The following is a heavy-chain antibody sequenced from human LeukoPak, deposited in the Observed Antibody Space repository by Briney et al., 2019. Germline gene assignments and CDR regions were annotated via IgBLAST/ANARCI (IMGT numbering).Heavy chain of an antibody. Sequence: ASVKVSCKASGGTFSSYTISWVRQAPGQGLEWVGRIIPILGIANYAQKFQGRVTITADKSTSTPYMELSSLRSEDTAVYYCARDGIASRSYYYYCMDVWGQGTTVTVSS. D-gene: IGHD6-13*01. V-gene: IGHV1-69*04. CDR2: IIPILGIA. J-gene: IGHJ6*02. CDR3: ARDGIASRSYYYYCMDV. CDR1: GGTFSSYT.